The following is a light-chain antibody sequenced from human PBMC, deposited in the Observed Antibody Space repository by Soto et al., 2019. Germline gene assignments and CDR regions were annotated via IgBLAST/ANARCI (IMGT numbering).Light chain of an antibody. V-gene: IGLV2-23*02. CDR1: TSDIGLYNL. CDR3: CSYAGSRTWV. J-gene: IGLJ3*02. CDR2: EVN. Sequence: QSAPIQPDSVSGSPGQSITISCTGTTSDIGLYNLISWYQQYPGKAPKLILYEVNKWPSGISHRFSGSKSGNTASLTISGLQAEDEADYYCCSYAGSRTWVFGGGTKLTVL.